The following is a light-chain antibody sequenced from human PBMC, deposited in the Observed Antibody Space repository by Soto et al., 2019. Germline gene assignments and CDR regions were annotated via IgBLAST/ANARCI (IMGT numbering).Light chain of an antibody. V-gene: IGKV3-20*01. CDR2: GAS. Sequence: EIVLTQSPGTLSLSPGERATLSCRASQSVSSNFLAWYQQKSGQTPRLLIYGASSRASGIPDRFSGSGSGTDFTLTISRLEPEDFAVYYCQQYGDSIHTFGGGTKVDIK. CDR1: QSVSSNF. CDR3: QQYGDSIHT. J-gene: IGKJ4*01.